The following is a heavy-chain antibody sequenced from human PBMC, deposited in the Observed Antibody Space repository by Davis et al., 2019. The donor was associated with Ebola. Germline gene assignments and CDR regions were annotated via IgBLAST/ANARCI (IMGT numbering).Heavy chain of an antibody. CDR1: GHTFSNYA. Sequence: AASVKVSCKAPGHTFSNYAMHWVRQAPGQRLEWMGWIHGGNGNRKYSQRFQGRVTITTDTSASTVYLDLTSLRSDDTAVFYCARASFGYNSGWYADYWGPGSLVTVSS. D-gene: IGHD6-19*01. V-gene: IGHV1-3*01. J-gene: IGHJ4*02. CDR2: IHGGNGNR. CDR3: ARASFGYNSGWYADY.